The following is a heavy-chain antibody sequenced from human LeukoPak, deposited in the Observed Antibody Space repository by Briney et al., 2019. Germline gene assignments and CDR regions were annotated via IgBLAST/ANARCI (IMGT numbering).Heavy chain of an antibody. CDR2: IYHSGST. CDR3: ASPILTGYYHEWFDP. CDR1: GGSISSSNW. Sequence: SETLSLTCAVSGGSISSSNWWSWVRQPPGKGLEWLGEIYHSGSTNYNPSLKSRVIISVDKSKNQFSLKLSSVTAADTAVYYCASPILTGYYHEWFDPWGQGTLVTVSS. D-gene: IGHD3-9*01. V-gene: IGHV4-4*02. J-gene: IGHJ5*02.